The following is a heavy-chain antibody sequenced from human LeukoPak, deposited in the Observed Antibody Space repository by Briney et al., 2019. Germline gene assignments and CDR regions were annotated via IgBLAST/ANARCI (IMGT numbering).Heavy chain of an antibody. V-gene: IGHV3-64*01. J-gene: IGHJ4*02. CDR1: GFTFSSYA. CDR2: ISSNGGST. D-gene: IGHD1-26*01. CDR3: ARFVGATTL. Sequence: GGSLRLSCAASGFTFSSYAMHWVRQAPGKGLEYVSAISSNGGSTYYANSVKGRFTISRDNSKNTLYLQMGSLRAEDMAVYYCARFVGATTLWGQGTLVTVSS.